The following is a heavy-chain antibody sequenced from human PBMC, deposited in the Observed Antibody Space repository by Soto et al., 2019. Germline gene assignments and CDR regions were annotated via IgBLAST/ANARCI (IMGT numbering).Heavy chain of an antibody. D-gene: IGHD5-12*01. CDR2: ISSSSSYI. CDR3: GGGYDNPPYGDYYGMDV. J-gene: IGHJ6*02. CDR1: GFTFSSYS. V-gene: IGHV3-21*01. Sequence: EVQLVESGGGLVKPGGSLRLSCAASGFTFSSYSMNWVRQAPGKGLEWVSSISSSSSYIYYADSVKGRFTISRHNANNSLYLQMNSLRAEDTAVYYCGGGYDNPPYGDYYGMDVWGQGTTVTVSS.